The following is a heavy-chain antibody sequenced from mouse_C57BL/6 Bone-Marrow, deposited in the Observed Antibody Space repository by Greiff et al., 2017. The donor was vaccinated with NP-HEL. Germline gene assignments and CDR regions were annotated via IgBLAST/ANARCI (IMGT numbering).Heavy chain of an antibody. V-gene: IGHV5-6*02. CDR2: ISSGGSYT. CDR3: ARHYYGDYFDY. J-gene: IGHJ2*01. D-gene: IGHD2-13*01. Sequence: EVMLVESGGDLVKPGGSLKLSCAASGFTFSSYGMSWVRQTPDKRLEWVATISSGGSYTYYPDSVKGRCTISRDNDKTTLYLQMSSLKSEDTAMYYCARHYYGDYFDYWGQGTTLTVSS. CDR1: GFTFSSYG.